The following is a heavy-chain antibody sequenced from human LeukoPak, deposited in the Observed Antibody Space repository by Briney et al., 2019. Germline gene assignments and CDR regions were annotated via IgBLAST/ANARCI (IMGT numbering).Heavy chain of an antibody. V-gene: IGHV4-39*07. CDR3: ARESASEGSSSFDY. CDR2: IYYSGST. J-gene: IGHJ4*02. D-gene: IGHD6-6*01. Sequence: SETLSLTCIVSGDSITRSDYYWGWIRQPPGKGLEWIGSIYYSGSTYYNPSLKSRVTISVDTSKNQFSLKLSSVTAADTAAYYCARESASEGSSSFDYWGQGTLVTVSS. CDR1: GDSITRSDYY.